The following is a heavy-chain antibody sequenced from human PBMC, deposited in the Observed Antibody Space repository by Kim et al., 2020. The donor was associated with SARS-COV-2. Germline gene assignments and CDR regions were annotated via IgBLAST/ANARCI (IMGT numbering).Heavy chain of an antibody. CDR3: AKDRDNDFWSGFDH. J-gene: IGHJ4*02. CDR1: GFNSGDYA. CDR2: INWNSNSL. D-gene: IGHD3-3*01. V-gene: IGHV3-9*02. Sequence: GGSLRLSCAASGFNSGDYAMHWVRQVPGKGLEWVSGINWNSNSLGYADSVKGRFTISRDNAKNSLFLQMNSLRPEDTALYYCAKDRDNDFWSGFDHWGQGIPVTVSS.